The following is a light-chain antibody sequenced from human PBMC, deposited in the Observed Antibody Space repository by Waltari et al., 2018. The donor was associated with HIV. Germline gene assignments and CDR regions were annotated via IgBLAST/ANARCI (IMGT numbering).Light chain of an antibody. V-gene: IGLV7-46*01. CDR1: NGPLTSGTY. J-gene: IGLJ3*02. CDR3: LLSYSGAWV. CDR2: DTS. Sequence: QAVVTQEPSLTVSPGGTVTLTCGPSNGPLTSGTYLYWFQQKPGQAPRTLIYDTSDKHSWTPARFSGSLLGGKAALTLSGAQPEDEAVYYCLLSYSGAWVFGGGTKLTVL.